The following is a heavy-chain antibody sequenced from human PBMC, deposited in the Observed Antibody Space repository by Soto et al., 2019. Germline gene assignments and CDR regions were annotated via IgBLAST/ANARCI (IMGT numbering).Heavy chain of an antibody. CDR2: VSNSGTST. Sequence: QLLESGGGLAQPGASLTLSCAASGFMFSGYAMSWVRQAPGKGLEWVSAVSNSGTSTSYADSVKGRFTISRDNSKNTLHLQMSGLGAADTALYYCVKDLAASGWFDPWGQGTLVIVSS. CDR3: VKDLAASGWFDP. D-gene: IGHD2-15*01. V-gene: IGHV3-23*01. CDR1: GFMFSGYA. J-gene: IGHJ5*02.